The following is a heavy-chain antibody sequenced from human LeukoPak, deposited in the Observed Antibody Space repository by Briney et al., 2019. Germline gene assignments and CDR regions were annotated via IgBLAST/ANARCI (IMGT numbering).Heavy chain of an antibody. CDR2: ISGTGGST. CDR3: ARGRHSSSWSPIDY. V-gene: IGHV3-23*01. CDR1: GFTFSTYA. J-gene: IGHJ4*02. D-gene: IGHD6-13*01. Sequence: GGSLRLSCAASGFTFSTYAMTWVRQAPGKGLEWVSLISGTGGSTYYADSVKGRFTISRDNAKNSLYLQMNSLRAEDTAMYYCARGRHSSSWSPIDYWGQGTLVTVSS.